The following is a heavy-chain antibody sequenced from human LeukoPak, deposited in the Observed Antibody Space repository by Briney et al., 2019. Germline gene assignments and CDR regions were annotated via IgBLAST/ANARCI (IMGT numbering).Heavy chain of an antibody. D-gene: IGHD6-6*01. V-gene: IGHV3-13*04. CDR3: ARGFVHAFDI. CDR2: IGVAGDT. CDR1: GFAFSTYD. J-gene: IGHJ3*02. Sequence: PGGSLRLSCAASGFAFSTYDMHWVRQATGEGLEWVSAIGVAGDTYYPGSVKGRFTISRENAKNSLYLQMNSLRAGDTAVYYCARGFVHAFDIWGQGTMVTVSP.